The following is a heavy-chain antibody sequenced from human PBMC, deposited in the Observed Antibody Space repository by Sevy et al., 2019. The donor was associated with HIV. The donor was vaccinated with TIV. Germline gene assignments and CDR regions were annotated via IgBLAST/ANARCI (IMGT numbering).Heavy chain of an antibody. Sequence: GGSLRLSCAASGFTFSNAWMNWVRQAPGKGLEWVGRIKSKTDGGTTDYAAPVKGRFTISRDDSKNTLYLKMNSLKTEDKAVYYCTTDGGGYNYGYSFDYWGQGTLVTVSS. V-gene: IGHV3-15*07. CDR2: IKSKTDGGTT. CDR1: GFTFSNAW. D-gene: IGHD5-18*01. J-gene: IGHJ4*02. CDR3: TTDGGGYNYGYSFDY.